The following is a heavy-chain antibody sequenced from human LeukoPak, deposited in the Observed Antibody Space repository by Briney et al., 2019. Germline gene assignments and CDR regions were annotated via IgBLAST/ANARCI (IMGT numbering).Heavy chain of an antibody. Sequence: PSETLSLTCTVSGGSISGYYWNWIRQPPGKGLEWIGYIYYSGNTNYNPSLKSRVTISVDTSKNQFSLKLTSVTAADTAVYYCARGDWSGYYSYFDYWGQGTLVTVSS. J-gene: IGHJ4*02. V-gene: IGHV4-59*01. D-gene: IGHD3-3*01. CDR3: ARGDWSGYYSYFDY. CDR1: GGSISGYY. CDR2: IYYSGNT.